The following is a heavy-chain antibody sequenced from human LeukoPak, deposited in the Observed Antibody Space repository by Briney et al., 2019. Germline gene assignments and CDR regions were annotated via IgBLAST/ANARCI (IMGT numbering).Heavy chain of an antibody. CDR1: GFTFSSYA. CDR3: ARVGDSNYYYYGMDV. J-gene: IGHJ6*04. V-gene: IGHV3-23*01. Sequence: GGSLRLSCAASGFTFSSYAMRWAGQAPGKGLEWVSGISSSGSGGKTYYADSVKGRFTISRDSSKNTLFLQMNTLGAEDTAVYYCARVGDSNYYYYGMDVWGEGTTVTVSS. D-gene: IGHD4-17*01. CDR2: ISSSGSGGKT.